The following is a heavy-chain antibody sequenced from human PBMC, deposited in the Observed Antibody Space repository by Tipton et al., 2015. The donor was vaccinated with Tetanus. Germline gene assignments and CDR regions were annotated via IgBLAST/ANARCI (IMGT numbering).Heavy chain of an antibody. J-gene: IGHJ4*02. CDR3: ARGGSYHTPPGY. D-gene: IGHD1-26*01. Sequence: TLSLTCTVSGGSISSGGYYWSWIRQYPGKGLEWIGYIYYSGSTYYNPSLKSRVTISVDTSKNQFSLKLNSVTAADTAVYYCARGGSYHTPPGYWGQGTLVTVSS. CDR1: GGSISSGGYY. V-gene: IGHV4-31*03. CDR2: IYYSGST.